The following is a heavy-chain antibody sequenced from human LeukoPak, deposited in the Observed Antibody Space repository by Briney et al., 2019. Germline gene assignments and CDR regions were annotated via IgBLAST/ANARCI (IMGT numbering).Heavy chain of an antibody. V-gene: IGHV3-69-1*01. J-gene: IGHJ4*02. CDR2: ISFTNVI. CDR3: AREQTRGGDLDY. Sequence: GGSLRLSCAASGFTLSNYEMNWVRQAPGKGLEWVSSISFTNVIFYADSVRGRFTISRDNAKNSLYLQMYSLRAEDTAVYYCAREQTRGGDLDYWGQGALVTVSS. CDR1: GFTLSNYE. D-gene: IGHD2-21*02.